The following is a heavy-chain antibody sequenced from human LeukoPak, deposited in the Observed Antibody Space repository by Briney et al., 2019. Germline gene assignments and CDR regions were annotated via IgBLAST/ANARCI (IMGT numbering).Heavy chain of an antibody. Sequence: GGSLRLSCAASGFTFSSYAMSWVRQAPGKGLEWVSAISGSGGSTYYADSAKGRFTISRDNSKNTLYLQMNSLRAEDTAVYYCAKDPRDSGYEDYWGQGTLVTVSS. CDR2: ISGSGGST. CDR3: AKDPRDSGYEDY. V-gene: IGHV3-23*01. J-gene: IGHJ4*02. CDR1: GFTFSSYA. D-gene: IGHD3-22*01.